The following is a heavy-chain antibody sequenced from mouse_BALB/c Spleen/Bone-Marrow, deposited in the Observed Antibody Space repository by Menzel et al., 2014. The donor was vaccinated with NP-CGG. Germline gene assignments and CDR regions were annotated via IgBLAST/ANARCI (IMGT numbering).Heavy chain of an antibody. D-gene: IGHD5-1*01. V-gene: IGHV1-18*01. J-gene: IGHJ4*01. CDR3: ASWSTTGAMDY. CDR2: INPYNGGT. CDR1: GYSFTAYT. Sequence: EVKLMESGPELVKPGASMRISCRASGYSFTAYTMSWVKQSHGENLEWIGLINPYNGGTSYNQKFKGKATLTVDRSSSTAYMELLSLTSEDSAVYYCASWSTTGAMDYWGQGTSVTVSS.